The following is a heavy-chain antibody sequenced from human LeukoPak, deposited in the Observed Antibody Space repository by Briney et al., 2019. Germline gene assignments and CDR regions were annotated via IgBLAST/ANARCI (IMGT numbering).Heavy chain of an antibody. CDR2: INHSGST. CDR1: GGSISSSSYY. Sequence: SETLSLTCTVSGGSISSSSYYWSWIRQPPGKGLEWIGEINHSGSTNYNPSLKSRVTISVDTSKNQFSLKLSSVTAADTAVYYCARGLAVAGFDYWGQGTLVTVSS. D-gene: IGHD6-19*01. V-gene: IGHV4-39*07. J-gene: IGHJ4*02. CDR3: ARGLAVAGFDY.